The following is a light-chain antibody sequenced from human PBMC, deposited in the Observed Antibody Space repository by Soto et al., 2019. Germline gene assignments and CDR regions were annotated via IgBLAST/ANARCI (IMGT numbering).Light chain of an antibody. CDR3: KQDNNWPHGGS. Sequence: EIVMTQSPATLSVSPGERATLSCMASQSVSSNLAWYQHKPGQAPRLLLYGASSRATGIPAMFSGSGSGKEFTLIIISLQSDDLAVYYCKQDNNWPHGGSFGGGTKVEIK. V-gene: IGKV3-15*01. CDR1: QSVSSN. CDR2: GAS. J-gene: IGKJ4*01.